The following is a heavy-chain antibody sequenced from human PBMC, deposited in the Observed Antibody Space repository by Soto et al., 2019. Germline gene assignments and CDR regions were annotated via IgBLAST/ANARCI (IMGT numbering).Heavy chain of an antibody. CDR1: GGSISSYY. D-gene: IGHD3-3*01. CDR3: ARVNDYGRGYYVFDY. J-gene: IGHJ4*01. CDR2: IYYSGST. V-gene: IGHV4-59*01. Sequence: PSETLSLTCTVSGGSISSYYWSWIRQPPGKGLEWIGYIYYSGSTNYNPSLKSRVTISVDTSKNQFSLKLSSVTAADTAVYYCARVNDYGRGYYVFDYWGQRTLVTVSS.